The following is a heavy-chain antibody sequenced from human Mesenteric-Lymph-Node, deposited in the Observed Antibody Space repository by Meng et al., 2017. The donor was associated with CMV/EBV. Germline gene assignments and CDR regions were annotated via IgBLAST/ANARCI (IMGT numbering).Heavy chain of an antibody. CDR2: IIPVLSIP. Sequence: SVKVSCKASGGTFSTYTIIRVRLAPGQRLEWTGGIIPVLSIPNYAQKFQGRLTITADKSTSTAYMELSSLRSEDTAVYNCARGNGGSYTGGQSDAFDIWGQGTMVTVSS. V-gene: IGHV1-69*10. D-gene: IGHD1-26*01. CDR3: ARGNGGSYTGGQSDAFDI. CDR1: GGTFSTYT. J-gene: IGHJ3*02.